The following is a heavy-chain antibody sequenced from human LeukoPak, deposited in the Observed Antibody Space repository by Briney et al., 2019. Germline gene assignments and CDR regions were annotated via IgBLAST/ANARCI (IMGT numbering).Heavy chain of an antibody. D-gene: IGHD3-22*01. Sequence: PGASLRLSCAASGFTFSSYGMHWVRQAPGKGVEWVAVIWYDGSNKYYADFVKGRFTISRDNSKNTLYLQMNSQRAEDTAVYYCARDRGPRGYDSSAYYWGQGILVTVSS. CDR1: GFTFSSYG. CDR3: ARDRGPRGYDSSAYY. J-gene: IGHJ4*02. V-gene: IGHV3-33*01. CDR2: IWYDGSNK.